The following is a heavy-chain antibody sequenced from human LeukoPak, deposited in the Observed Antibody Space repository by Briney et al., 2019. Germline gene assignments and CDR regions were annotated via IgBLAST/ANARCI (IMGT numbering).Heavy chain of an antibody. D-gene: IGHD2-15*01. Sequence: SETLSLTCTVSGNPISSGYYWGWIRQPPGKGLEWIGEINHSGSTNYNPSLKSRVTISVDTSKNQFSLKLSSVTAADTAVYYCARAPRGYCSGGSCWEGFYYYYYYMDVWGKGTTVTVSS. CDR1: GNPISSGYY. V-gene: IGHV4-38-2*02. CDR3: ARAPRGYCSGGSCWEGFYYYYYYMDV. J-gene: IGHJ6*03. CDR2: INHSGST.